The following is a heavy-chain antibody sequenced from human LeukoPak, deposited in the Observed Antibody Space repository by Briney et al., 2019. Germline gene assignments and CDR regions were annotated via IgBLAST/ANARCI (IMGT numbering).Heavy chain of an antibody. CDR3: ARQNHPMGYSYKYYMDV. J-gene: IGHJ6*03. CDR2: INPYSGGT. D-gene: IGHD5-12*01. V-gene: IGHV1-2*02. Sequence: ASLKVSCKASGYTFTGYYIHWVRQAPGQGLEWMGWINPYSGGTNYAQKFQGRVTMTRDTSISTAYMELRSLRSDDTAVYYCARQNHPMGYSYKYYMDVWGKGTTVTVSS. CDR1: GYTFTGYY.